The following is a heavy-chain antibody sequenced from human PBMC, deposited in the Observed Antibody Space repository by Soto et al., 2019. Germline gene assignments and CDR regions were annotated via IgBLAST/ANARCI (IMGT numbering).Heavy chain of an antibody. V-gene: IGHV3-30*03. Sequence: HPAGSRRRSLAAAGCTFRSYGMCRGRWAPDNGVEWVGVISYGGSNKYYAASVKGRFTISRDNAKNSLYLQMNSLRAADTAVYYCAREEIGIRPYDSSGYYGYWGQGT. CDR3: AREEIGIRPYDSSGYYGY. CDR1: GCTFRSYG. D-gene: IGHD3-22*01. CDR2: ISYGGSNK. J-gene: IGHJ4*02.